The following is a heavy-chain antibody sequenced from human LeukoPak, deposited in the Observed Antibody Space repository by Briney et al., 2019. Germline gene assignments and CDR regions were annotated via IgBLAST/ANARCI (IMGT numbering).Heavy chain of an antibody. Sequence: PGGSLQISCKGSGYSFTGYWIGGGRQVPGKGPGGMGIIYPGESDTRDSPSFQGQVTFSADKSISTAYLQWSSLKASDTAMYYCARPVYGSGSYTYYFDYWGQGTLVTVSS. D-gene: IGHD3-10*01. V-gene: IGHV5-51*01. CDR2: IYPGESDT. J-gene: IGHJ4*02. CDR1: GYSFTGYW. CDR3: ARPVYGSGSYTYYFDY.